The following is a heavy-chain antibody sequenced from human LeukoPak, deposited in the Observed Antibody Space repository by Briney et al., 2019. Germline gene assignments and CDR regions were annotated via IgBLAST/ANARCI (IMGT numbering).Heavy chain of an antibody. D-gene: IGHD2-15*01. Sequence: GGSLRLSCAVSGFAFGSEAMSWVRQAPGKGLEWVGRIKSKTDGGTTDYAAPVKGRFTISRDDSKNTLYLQMNSLKTEDTAVYYCTTDAWRGYCSGGSCYPYGMDVWGQGTTVTVSS. CDR1: GFAFGSEA. CDR2: IKSKTDGGTT. CDR3: TTDAWRGYCSGGSCYPYGMDV. V-gene: IGHV3-15*01. J-gene: IGHJ6*02.